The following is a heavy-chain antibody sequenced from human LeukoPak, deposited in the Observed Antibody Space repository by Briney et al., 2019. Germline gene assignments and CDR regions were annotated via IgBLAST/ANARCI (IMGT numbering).Heavy chain of an antibody. CDR3: ARDAMNPPYFDY. CDR1: GYTFTSYA. CDR2: INPNSGGT. J-gene: IGHJ4*02. D-gene: IGHD1-14*01. V-gene: IGHV1-2*02. Sequence: ASVKVSCKASGYTFTSYAMNWVRQAPGQGLEWMGWINPNSGGTNFAQKFQGRVTVTRDTSISTAYMELSRLRSDDTAVYYCARDAMNPPYFDYWGQGTLVTVSS.